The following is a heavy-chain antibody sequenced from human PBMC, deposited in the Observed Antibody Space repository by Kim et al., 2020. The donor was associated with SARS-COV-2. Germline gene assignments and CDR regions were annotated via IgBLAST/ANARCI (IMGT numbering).Heavy chain of an antibody. V-gene: IGHV3-11*04. J-gene: IGHJ4*02. D-gene: IGHD5-12*01. CDR1: GFTFSDYY. CDR3: ATANGYSGYDFDFDY. CDR2: ISSSGSTI. Sequence: GGSLRLSCAASGFTFSDYYMSWIRQAPGKGLEWVSYISSSGSTIYYADSVKGRFTISRDNAKNSLYLQMNSLRAEDTAVYYCATANGYSGYDFDFDYWGQGTLVNVSS.